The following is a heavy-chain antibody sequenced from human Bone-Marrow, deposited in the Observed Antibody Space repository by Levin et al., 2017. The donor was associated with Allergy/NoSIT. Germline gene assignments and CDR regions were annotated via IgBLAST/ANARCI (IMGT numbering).Heavy chain of an antibody. CDR2: IYYSGST. D-gene: IGHD4/OR15-4a*01. Sequence: PSETLSLTCTVSGGSISSGGYYWSWVRQHPGTGLEWIGFIYYSGSTYYNPSLKSRVTMSLDTSKNQFSLKLSSVTAADTAVYYCAREVYGDYLDYWGQGTLVTVSS. CDR3: AREVYGDYLDY. J-gene: IGHJ4*02. V-gene: IGHV4-31*03. CDR1: GGSISSGGYY.